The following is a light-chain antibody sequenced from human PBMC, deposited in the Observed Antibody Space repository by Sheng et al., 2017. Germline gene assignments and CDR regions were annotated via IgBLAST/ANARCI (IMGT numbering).Light chain of an antibody. CDR2: WAS. CDR3: QQYYGTPLT. V-gene: IGKV4-1*01. J-gene: IGKJ4*01. CDR1: QSILFNSNNKNY. Sequence: DIVMTQSPDSLAVSLGEGATINCKSSQSILFNSNNKNYLAWYQQKPGQPPRLLISWASARESGVPDRFSGSGSGADFTLTISSLQAEDVAVYYCQQYYGTPLTFGGGTKVRSN.